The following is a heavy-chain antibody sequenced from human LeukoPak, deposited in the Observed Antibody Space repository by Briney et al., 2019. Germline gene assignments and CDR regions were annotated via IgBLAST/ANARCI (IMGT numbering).Heavy chain of an antibody. CDR1: GFTFSNYW. Sequence: GESLRLSCAASGFTFSNYWRSWVRQAPGKGLEWMANIKQDGITKYYVDSVKGRFTVSRDKAKSSLYLQMTSLRVEDTAVYYCARQRFDYWGQGTVVTVSS. CDR2: IKQDGITK. V-gene: IGHV3-7*03. CDR3: ARQRFDY. J-gene: IGHJ4*02. D-gene: IGHD1-1*01.